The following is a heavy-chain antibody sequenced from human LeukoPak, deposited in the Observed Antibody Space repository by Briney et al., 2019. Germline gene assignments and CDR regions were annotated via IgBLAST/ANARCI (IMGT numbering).Heavy chain of an antibody. D-gene: IGHD2-15*01. CDR3: ARGGLRYCSGGSCYSRAFDI. V-gene: IGHV1-8*01. J-gene: IGHJ3*02. Sequence: ASVKVSCKASGYTFTSYDINWVRQATGQGLEWMGWMNPNSGNTGYAQKFQGRVTMTRNTSISTAYMELSSLRSEDTAVYYCARGGLRYCSGGSCYSRAFDIWGQGTMVTVSS. CDR2: MNPNSGNT. CDR1: GYTFTSYD.